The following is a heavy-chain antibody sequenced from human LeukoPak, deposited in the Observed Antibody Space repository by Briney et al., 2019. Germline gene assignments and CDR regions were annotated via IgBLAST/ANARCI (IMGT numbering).Heavy chain of an antibody. Sequence: HPGGSLRLSCAASRFTLSNYWMSWVRQAPGKGLEWVANIKQDGSETYYVDSVKGRFTISRDNAKNSLSLQMNSLRAEDTAVYYCASSSGWSFYYFDYWGQGTLVTVSS. J-gene: IGHJ4*02. CDR3: ASSSGWSFYYFDY. V-gene: IGHV3-7*03. D-gene: IGHD6-19*01. CDR2: IKQDGSET. CDR1: RFTLSNYW.